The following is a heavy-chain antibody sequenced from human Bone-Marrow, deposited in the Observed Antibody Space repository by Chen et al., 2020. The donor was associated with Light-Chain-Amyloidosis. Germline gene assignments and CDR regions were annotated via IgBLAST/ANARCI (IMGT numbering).Heavy chain of an antibody. D-gene: IGHD5-12*01. CDR3: ARRRDGYNFDY. CDR2: IYPDDSDA. CDR1: GYTSPNYW. Sequence: QLEQSGPEVTKPRASLKTSCKGSGYTSPNYWIGWVRQMPGKGLEWMGVIYPDDSDARYSPSFEGQVTISADKSITTAYLQWRSLKASDTAMYYCARRRDGYNFDYWGQGTLVTVSS. J-gene: IGHJ4*02. V-gene: IGHV5-51*01.